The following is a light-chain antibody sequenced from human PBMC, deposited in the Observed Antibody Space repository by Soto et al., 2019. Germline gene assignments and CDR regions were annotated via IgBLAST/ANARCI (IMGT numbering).Light chain of an antibody. CDR1: QTINID. V-gene: IGKV1-39*01. J-gene: IGKJ1*01. Sequence: DIQMTQSPSSLSASVGDRVTITFRASQTINIDLNWYQQKPGKVPTLLISGTFTLQSGVPSRFVGSGSGTDFALTINSLQLEDFATIYCQQTYTTPWTFGQGTKVDI. CDR2: GTF. CDR3: QQTYTTPWT.